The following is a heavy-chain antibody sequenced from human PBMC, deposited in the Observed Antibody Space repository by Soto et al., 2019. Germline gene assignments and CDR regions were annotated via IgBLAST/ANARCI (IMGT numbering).Heavy chain of an antibody. CDR3: AIPPAGIAAAGYYYGMDV. D-gene: IGHD6-13*01. V-gene: IGHV1-69*13. CDR2: IIPIFGTA. Sequence: GASVKVSCKASGGTFSSYAISWLRQAPGQGLEWMGGIIPIFGTANYAQKFQGRVTITADESTSTAYMELSSLRSEDTAVYYCAIPPAGIAAAGYYYGMDVWGQGTTVTVSS. CDR1: GGTFSSYA. J-gene: IGHJ6*02.